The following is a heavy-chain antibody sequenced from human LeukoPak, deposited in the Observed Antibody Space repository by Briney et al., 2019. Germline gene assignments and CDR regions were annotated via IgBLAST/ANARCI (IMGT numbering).Heavy chain of an antibody. D-gene: IGHD6-13*01. CDR3: ARPSIPGTLTFDF. Sequence: ASVKVSCKASGYTFNDYYMHWVRQAPGQGLEWMGWINPNTGGTKYAQKFQGRVTMTRDTSINTAYMELSRMRSDDTAIYYCARPSIPGTLTFDFWGRGTLVTVSS. J-gene: IGHJ4*02. CDR2: INPNTGGT. V-gene: IGHV1-2*02. CDR1: GYTFNDYY.